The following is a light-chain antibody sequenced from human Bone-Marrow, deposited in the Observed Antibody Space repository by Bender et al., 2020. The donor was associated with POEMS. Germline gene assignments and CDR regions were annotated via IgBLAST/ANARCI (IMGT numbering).Light chain of an antibody. Sequence: NELTQPPSVSVSPGQTARITCFGDVLLKQYVYWYQQKSGQAPVLAIFQDTGRPSGIPERFSGSSSGTTVTLTINEVQAEDEADYYCQSADSSGTRVVFGGGTKLTVL. CDR2: QDT. CDR3: QSADSSGTRVV. V-gene: IGLV3-25*03. J-gene: IGLJ2*01. CDR1: VLLKQY.